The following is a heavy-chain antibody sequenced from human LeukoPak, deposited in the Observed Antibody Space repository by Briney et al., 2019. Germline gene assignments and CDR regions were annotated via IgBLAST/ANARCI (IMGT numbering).Heavy chain of an antibody. CDR1: GFIFSVSG. CDR2: MRYDGTNE. J-gene: IGHJ6*03. Sequence: GGSLRLSCAASGFIFSVSGMHWVRQAPGKGLEWVAFMRYDGTNEYYADSVKGRFTISRDNSKNTLYLQMNSLRAEDTAVYYCAKDPLVGGSGSHYYYYYMDVWGKGTTVTISS. D-gene: IGHD3-10*01. V-gene: IGHV3-30*02. CDR3: AKDPLVGGSGSHYYYYYMDV.